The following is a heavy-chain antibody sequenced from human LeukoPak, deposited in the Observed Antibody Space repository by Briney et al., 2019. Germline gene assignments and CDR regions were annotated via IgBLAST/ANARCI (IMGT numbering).Heavy chain of an antibody. Sequence: SETLSLTCTVSGGSISSYYWIWIRQPPGKGLEWIGFIYYNGNTNYNPSLKSRVIISEDSSKSQSSLKLTSVTAADTAVYYCARGVAGSGSTPKYWGQGTLVTVSS. CDR3: ARGVAGSGSTPKY. CDR1: GGSISSYY. V-gene: IGHV4-59*01. J-gene: IGHJ4*02. CDR2: IYYNGNT. D-gene: IGHD1-26*01.